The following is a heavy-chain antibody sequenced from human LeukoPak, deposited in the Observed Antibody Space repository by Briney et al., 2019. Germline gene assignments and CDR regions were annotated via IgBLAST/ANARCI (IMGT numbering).Heavy chain of an antibody. J-gene: IGHJ2*01. CDR2: IHISGTT. CDR3: ARETIHLFSSGGYFSL. D-gene: IGHD5-18*01. V-gene: IGHV4-61*02. Sequence: PSQILSLTCTVSTDSTFSGDYYWSWIRQPAGKRLEWIGRIHISGTTNYNPSLKSRVTLSVDTSKNQFSLKLSSLTAADTAVYYCARETIHLFSSGGYFSLWGRGTLVTVSS. CDR1: TDSTFSGDYY.